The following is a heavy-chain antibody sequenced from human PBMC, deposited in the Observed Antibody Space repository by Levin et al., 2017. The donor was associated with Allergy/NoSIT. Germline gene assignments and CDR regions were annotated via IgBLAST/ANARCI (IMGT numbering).Heavy chain of an antibody. CDR1: GYTFTGYY. D-gene: IGHD4-17*01. Sequence: ASVKVSCKASGYTFTGYYMHWVRQAPGQGLEWMGRINPNSGGTNYAQKFQGRVTMTRDTSISTAYMELSRLRSDDTAVYYCAGSPQADYGDFEPFDYWGQGTLVTVSS. CDR2: INPNSGGT. V-gene: IGHV1-2*06. CDR3: AGSPQADYGDFEPFDY. J-gene: IGHJ4*02.